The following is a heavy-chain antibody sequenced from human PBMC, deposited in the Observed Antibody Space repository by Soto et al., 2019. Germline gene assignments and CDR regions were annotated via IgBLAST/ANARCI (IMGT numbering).Heavy chain of an antibody. CDR2: VNPIVSMS. V-gene: IGHV1-69*04. D-gene: IGHD3-10*01. Sequence: QVQLVQSGAEVKRPGSSVKVSCKASGDTFNFYSINWVRQAPGLGLEWMGRVNPIVSMSNYAQRFQGRVTRTADKSTITAYMELSGLRSEDTAIYYCATSYGSGYRAFDYWGQGALVTVSS. J-gene: IGHJ4*02. CDR1: GDTFNFYS. CDR3: ATSYGSGYRAFDY.